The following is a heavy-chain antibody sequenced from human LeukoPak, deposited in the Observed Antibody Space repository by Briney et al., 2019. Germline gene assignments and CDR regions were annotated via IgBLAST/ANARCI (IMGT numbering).Heavy chain of an antibody. V-gene: IGHV4-59*01. D-gene: IGHD1-26*01. J-gene: IGHJ4*02. CDR1: GGSISSYY. CDR2: IYYSGST. Sequence: SETLSLTCTVSGGSISSYYWSWIRQPPGKGLEWIGYIYYSGSTNYNPSLKSRVTISVDTSKNQFSLKLSSVTAADTAVYYCATDRPRKTSGSYLIHYWGQGTLVTVSS. CDR3: ATDRPRKTSGSYLIHY.